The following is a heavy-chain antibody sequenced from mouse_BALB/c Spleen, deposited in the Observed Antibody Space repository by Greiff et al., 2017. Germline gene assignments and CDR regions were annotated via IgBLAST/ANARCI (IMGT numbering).Heavy chain of an antibody. D-gene: IGHD2-1*01. J-gene: IGHJ2*01. Sequence: QVQLKESGPDLVAPSQSLSITCTVSGFSLTSYGVHWVRQPPGKGLEWLVVIWSDGSKTYNSALKSRLSISKDNSKSQVFLKMNSLQTDDTAMYYCARHAYGNYEGYFDYWGQGTTLTVSS. CDR2: IWSDGSK. V-gene: IGHV2-6-2*01. CDR3: ARHAYGNYEGYFDY. CDR1: GFSLTSYG.